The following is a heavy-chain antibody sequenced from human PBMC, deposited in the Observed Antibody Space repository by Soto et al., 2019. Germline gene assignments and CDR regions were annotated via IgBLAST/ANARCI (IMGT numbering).Heavy chain of an antibody. CDR1: GGSFSGYY. CDR2: INHRGSL. D-gene: IGHD1-1*01. CDR3: AVGGLEPQYNYYYYGMDV. Sequence: PSETLSLTCAVYGGSFSGYYWSWIRQPPGKGLEWIGEINHRGSLNYNPSLRSRVTISADTSKNQFSLKLSSVTAADTGLYYCAVGGLEPQYNYYYYGMDVWGQGTTVTVS. J-gene: IGHJ6*02. V-gene: IGHV4-34*01.